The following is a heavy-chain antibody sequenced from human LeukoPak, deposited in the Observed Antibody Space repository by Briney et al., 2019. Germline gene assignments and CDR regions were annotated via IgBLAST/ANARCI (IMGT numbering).Heavy chain of an antibody. CDR2: IRYDGSNK. J-gene: IGHJ4*02. CDR3: AKAGDSIFDY. CDR1: GFTFSSYG. V-gene: IGHV3-30*02. Sequence: PGGSLRLSCAASGFTFSSYGMHWVRQAPGKGLEWVAFIRYDGSNKCYADSVKGRFTISRDNSKNTLYLQMNILRAEDTAVYYCAKAGDSIFDYWGQGTLVTVSS.